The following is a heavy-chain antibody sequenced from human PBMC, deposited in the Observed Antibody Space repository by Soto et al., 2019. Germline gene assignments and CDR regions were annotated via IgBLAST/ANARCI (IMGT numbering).Heavy chain of an antibody. CDR1: GGSVSSSSYY. J-gene: IGHJ6*03. V-gene: IGHV4-39*01. Sequence: SETLSLTCTVSGGSVSSSSYYWGWIRQPPGKGLEWIGSIYYSGSTYYNPSLKSRVTISVDTSKNQFSLKLSSVTAADTAVYYCARRVAAAGIYYMDVWGKGTTVTVSS. D-gene: IGHD6-13*01. CDR2: IYYSGST. CDR3: ARRVAAAGIYYMDV.